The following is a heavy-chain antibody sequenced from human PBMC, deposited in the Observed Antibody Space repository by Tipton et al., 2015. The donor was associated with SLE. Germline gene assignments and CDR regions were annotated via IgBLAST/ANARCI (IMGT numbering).Heavy chain of an antibody. D-gene: IGHD1-7*01. J-gene: IGHJ4*02. CDR2: IYYTGST. V-gene: IGHV4-31*03. CDR1: GDSISNSGHH. Sequence: TLSLTCTVSGDSISNSGHHWSWIRQHPGKGLEWIGYIYYTGSTYYNPSLKSRLTISVDTSKNQFSLKLSSVTAADTAFYYCASLNWNYFPDFDSWGQGTLVTVSS. CDR3: ASLNWNYFPDFDS.